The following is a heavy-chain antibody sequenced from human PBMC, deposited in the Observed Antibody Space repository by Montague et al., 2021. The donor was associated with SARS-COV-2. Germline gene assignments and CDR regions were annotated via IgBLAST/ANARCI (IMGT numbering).Heavy chain of an antibody. CDR1: GDSVSGDSAA. Sequence: CAISGDSVSGDSAAWNWIRQSPSRGLEWLGRTYYRSKWYNDYAVSVKSRITINPDTSKNQFSLQMNSVTPEDTAVYYCARDLDYYGSGSYPEGFDPWGQGTLVTVSS. D-gene: IGHD3-10*01. V-gene: IGHV6-1*01. CDR3: ARDLDYYGSGSYPEGFDP. CDR2: TYYRSKWYN. J-gene: IGHJ5*02.